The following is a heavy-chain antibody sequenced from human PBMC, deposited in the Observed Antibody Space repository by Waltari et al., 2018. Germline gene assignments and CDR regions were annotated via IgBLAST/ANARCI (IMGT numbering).Heavy chain of an antibody. Sequence: QVQLVQSGAEVRKPGSSVKVSCRSSGDSFNISAISWLRQAPGQGLEWMGGIMPLFGAANYAQRCQGRVTISTDESTRTAYMELSSLRSDDTAVYYCARSPLSGYYVNYFDPWGQGTPVTVSS. CDR1: GDSFNISA. D-gene: IGHD3-22*01. CDR3: ARSPLSGYYVNYFDP. J-gene: IGHJ5*02. V-gene: IGHV1-69*05. CDR2: IMPLFGAA.